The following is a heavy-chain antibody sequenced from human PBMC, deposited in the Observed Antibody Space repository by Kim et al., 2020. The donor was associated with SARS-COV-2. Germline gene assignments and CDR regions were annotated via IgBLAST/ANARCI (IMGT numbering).Heavy chain of an antibody. J-gene: IGHJ6*02. CDR3: AKDLHNYSAMDV. D-gene: IGHD1-26*01. CDR2: IGSDEST. V-gene: IGHV3-23*01. Sequence: GGSLRLSCAAPGFTFRNNAMNWVRQAPGKGLEWVAGIGSDESTHYADSVRGRFTISRDNSKNTLYLQMNRLSGEDTATYYCAKDLHNYSAMDVWGQGAMVTVAS. CDR1: GFTFRNNA.